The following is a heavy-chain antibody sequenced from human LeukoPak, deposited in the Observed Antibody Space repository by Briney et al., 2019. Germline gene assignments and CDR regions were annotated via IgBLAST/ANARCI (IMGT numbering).Heavy chain of an antibody. D-gene: IGHD5-18*01. CDR3: GRDRWTALVGPDY. Sequence: GGSLRLSCSASGFTFSSYAMHWVRQAPGKGLEYVSAISSNGGSTYYADSVKGRFTISRDNSKNTLYLQMSSLRADDTAVYFCGRDRWTALVGPDYWGQGSLVTVSS. J-gene: IGHJ4*02. CDR2: ISSNGGST. V-gene: IGHV3-64D*06. CDR1: GFTFSSYA.